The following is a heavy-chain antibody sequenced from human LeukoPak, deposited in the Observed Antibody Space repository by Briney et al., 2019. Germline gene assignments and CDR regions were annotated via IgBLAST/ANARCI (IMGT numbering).Heavy chain of an antibody. CDR1: GFTFDDYA. V-gene: IGHV3-9*01. CDR2: ISWNSGSI. D-gene: IGHD3-22*01. J-gene: IGHJ4*02. CDR3: AKEQYDSSGYYLGGFDY. Sequence: GRSLRLSCAASGFTFDDYAMHWVRQAPGKGLEWVPGISWNSGSIGYADSVKGRFTISRDNAKNSLYLQMNSLRAEDTALYYCAKEQYDSSGYYLGGFDYWGQGTLVTVSS.